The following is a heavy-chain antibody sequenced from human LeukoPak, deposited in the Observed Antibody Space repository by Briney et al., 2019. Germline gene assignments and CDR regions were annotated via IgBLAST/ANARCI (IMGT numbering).Heavy chain of an antibody. Sequence: PGGSLRLSCAASGFTVNNNFMSWVRQAPGKGLERVSVIYSGGRTYYADSVKGRFTISRDNSKNTLHLQMSSLRAEDTALYYCARVYSYGYHFDYWGQGTLVTVSS. V-gene: IGHV3-66*01. D-gene: IGHD5-18*01. CDR3: ARVYSYGYHFDY. CDR1: GFTVNNNF. CDR2: IYSGGRT. J-gene: IGHJ4*02.